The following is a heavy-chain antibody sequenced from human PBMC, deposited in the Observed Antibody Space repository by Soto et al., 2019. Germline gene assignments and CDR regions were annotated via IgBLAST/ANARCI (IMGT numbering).Heavy chain of an antibody. Sequence: QVQLVQSGAEVKKPGASVKVSCRASGYSFTSYGITWVRQTPGQGLAWMGWISVHNGDTNYPQKLQDRITMTTDTSTSTAYMELTSLRSDDTAVYYCARGRGVSSWYETPHYFDSWGQGTLVTVSS. CDR1: GYSFTSYG. CDR3: ARGRGVSSWYETPHYFDS. CDR2: ISVHNGDT. V-gene: IGHV1-18*01. D-gene: IGHD6-13*01. J-gene: IGHJ4*02.